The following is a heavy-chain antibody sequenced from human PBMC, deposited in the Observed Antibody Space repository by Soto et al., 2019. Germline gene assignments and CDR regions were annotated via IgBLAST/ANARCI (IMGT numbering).Heavy chain of an antibody. V-gene: IGHV3-21*02. Sequence: EVQLVESGGGLVKPGGSVRLSCAASGFTFRSFTMNWVRQAPGKGLEWVSTISSNSAYIYYTDALRGRFTISRDNAKNSRHLQMNSLRAEDTAVYYCTRDASRDSSARGWFDPWGPGTLVTVPS. D-gene: IGHD6-13*01. J-gene: IGHJ5*02. CDR3: TRDASRDSSARGWFDP. CDR1: GFTFRSFT. CDR2: ISSNSAYI.